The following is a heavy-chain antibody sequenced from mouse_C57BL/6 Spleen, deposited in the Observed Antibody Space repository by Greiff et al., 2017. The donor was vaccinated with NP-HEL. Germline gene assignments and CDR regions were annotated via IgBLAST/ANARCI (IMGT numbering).Heavy chain of an antibody. D-gene: IGHD1-1*01. J-gene: IGHJ1*03. CDR2: INPNNGGT. CDR1: GYTFTDYN. V-gene: IGHV1-18*01. CDR3: ARPLDYYGSSYDYFDV. Sequence: VQLQQSGPELVKPGASVKIPCKASGYTFTDYNMDWVKQSHGKSLEWIGDINPNNGGTIYNQKFKGKATLTVDKSSSTAYMELRSLTSEDTAVYYCARPLDYYGSSYDYFDVWGTGTTVTVSS.